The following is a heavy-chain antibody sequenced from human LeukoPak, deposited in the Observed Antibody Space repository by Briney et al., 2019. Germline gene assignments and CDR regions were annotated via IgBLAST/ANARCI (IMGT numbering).Heavy chain of an antibody. D-gene: IGHD3-22*01. J-gene: IGHJ4*02. CDR1: GYTFTGYY. Sequence: ASVEVSCKASGYTFTGYYMHWVRQAPGQGLEWMGWINPNSGGTNYAQKFQGRVTMTRDTSISTAYMELSRLRSDDTAVYYGPTDYYDSSGYDPFDSWGQGTLVTVPS. CDR2: INPNSGGT. V-gene: IGHV1-2*02. CDR3: PTDYYDSSGYDPFDS.